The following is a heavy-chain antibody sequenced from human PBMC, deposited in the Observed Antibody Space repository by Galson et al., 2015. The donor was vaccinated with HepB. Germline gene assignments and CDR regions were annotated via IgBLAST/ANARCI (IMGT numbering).Heavy chain of an antibody. CDR2: IYYSGST. CDR3: ARGDKLGPSDY. CDR1: GGSISSGGYY. Sequence: TLSLTCTVSGGSISSGGYYWSWIRQHPGKGLEWIGYIYYSGSTYYNPSLKSRVTISVDTSKNQFSLKLSSVTAADTAVYYCARGDKLGPSDYWGQGTLVTVSS. J-gene: IGHJ4*02. D-gene: IGHD7-27*01. V-gene: IGHV4-31*03.